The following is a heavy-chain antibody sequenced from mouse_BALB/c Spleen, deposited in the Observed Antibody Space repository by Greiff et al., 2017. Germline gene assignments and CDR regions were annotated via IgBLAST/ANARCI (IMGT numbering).Heavy chain of an antibody. CDR2: INPSSGYT. J-gene: IGHJ3*01. CDR3: ARSQDYDGAWFAY. CDR1: GYTFTSYT. D-gene: IGHD2-4*01. Sequence: QVQLQQSGAELARPGASVKMSCKASGYTFTSYTMHWVKQRPGQGLEWIGYINPSSGYTNYNQKFKDKATLTADKSSSTAYMQLSSLTSEDSAVYFCARSQDYDGAWFAYWGQGTLVTVSA. V-gene: IGHV1-4*01.